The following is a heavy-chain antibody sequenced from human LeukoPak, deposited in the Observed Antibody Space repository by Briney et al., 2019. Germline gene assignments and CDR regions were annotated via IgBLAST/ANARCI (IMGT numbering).Heavy chain of an antibody. V-gene: IGHV1-69*01. CDR2: IIPIFGTA. CDR3: ARGRRGGYCSSTSCYPPPRPIPKWYGMDV. J-gene: IGHJ6*02. D-gene: IGHD2-2*01. CDR1: GGTFSSYA. Sequence: SVKVSCKASGGTFSSYAISWVRQAPGQGLGWMGGIIPIFGTANYAQKFQGRVTITADESTSTAYMELSSLRSEDTAVYYCARGRRGGYCSSTSCYPPPRPIPKWYGMDVWGQGTTVTVSS.